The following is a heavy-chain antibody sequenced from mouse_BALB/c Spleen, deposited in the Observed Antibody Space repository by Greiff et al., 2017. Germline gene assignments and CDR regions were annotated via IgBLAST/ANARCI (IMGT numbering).Heavy chain of an antibody. CDR2: IDPSDSYT. D-gene: IGHD1-1*01. Sequence: QVQLKQPGAELVKPGASVKMSCKASGYTFTSYWMHWVKQRPGQGLEWIGVIDPSDSYTSYNQKFKGKATLTVDTSSSTAYMQLSSLTSEDSAVYYCTREGYGSSRAYWGQGTLVTVSA. CDR3: TREGYGSSRAY. CDR1: GYTFTSYW. J-gene: IGHJ3*01. V-gene: IGHV1S127*01.